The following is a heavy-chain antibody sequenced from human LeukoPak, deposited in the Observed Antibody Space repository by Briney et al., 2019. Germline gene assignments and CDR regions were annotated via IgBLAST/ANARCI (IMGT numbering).Heavy chain of an antibody. CDR3: ARATYQGESDAFDI. J-gene: IGHJ3*02. V-gene: IGHV3-48*03. Sequence: GGSLRLSCAASVFTFSSYEMNWRRQAPGKGLEGVSYISSSGSTIYYADSVKGLFTISRDNAKNSLYLQMNSLRAEDTAVYYCARATYQGESDAFDIWGQGTMVTVSS. D-gene: IGHD3-10*01. CDR1: VFTFSSYE. CDR2: ISSSGSTI.